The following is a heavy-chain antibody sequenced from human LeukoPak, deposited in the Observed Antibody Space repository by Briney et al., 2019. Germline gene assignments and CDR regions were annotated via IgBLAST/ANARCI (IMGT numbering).Heavy chain of an antibody. D-gene: IGHD4-23*01. V-gene: IGHV3-43D*03. CDR2: ISWDGGST. Sequence: PGGSPRLSCAASGFTFDDYAMHWVRQAPGKGLEWVSLISWDGGSTYYADSVKGRFTISRDNSKNSLYLQMNSLRAEDTALYYCAVLTVVTRAFDIWGQGTMVTVSS. CDR1: GFTFDDYA. CDR3: AVLTVVTRAFDI. J-gene: IGHJ3*02.